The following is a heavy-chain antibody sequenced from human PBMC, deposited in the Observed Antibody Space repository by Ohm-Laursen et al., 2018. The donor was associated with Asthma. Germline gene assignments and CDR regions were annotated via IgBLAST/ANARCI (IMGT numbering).Heavy chain of an antibody. CDR2: IHHSGRT. Sequence: TLSLTCAVSGASINTTYWWTWVRQPPGKGLEWIGEIHHSGRTNYNPSLKSRVSISVDKSKNQFSLNVNSVTAADTAVYFCTRAGFREGRDWGQGALVTVSS. V-gene: IGHV4-4*01. J-gene: IGHJ4*02. CDR1: GASINTTYW. D-gene: IGHD3-10*01. CDR3: TRAGFREGRD.